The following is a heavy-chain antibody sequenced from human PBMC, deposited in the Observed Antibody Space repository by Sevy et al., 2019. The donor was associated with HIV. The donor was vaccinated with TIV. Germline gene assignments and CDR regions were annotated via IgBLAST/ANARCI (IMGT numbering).Heavy chain of an antibody. CDR2: LSFGCGEI. D-gene: IGHD2-8*01. Sequence: GGSLRLSCAASGFTFSKYSMSWVRQPPGKGLEWVSTLSFGCGEINYADSVKGRFTNSRKNSKSSVNLQMNNLRPEDTAVYYCAREGCTKPQDYWGQGTLVTVSS. V-gene: IGHV3-23*01. CDR1: GFTFSKYS. J-gene: IGHJ4*02. CDR3: AREGCTKPQDY.